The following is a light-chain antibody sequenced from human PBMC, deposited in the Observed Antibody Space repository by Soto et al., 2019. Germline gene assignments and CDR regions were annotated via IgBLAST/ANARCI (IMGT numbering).Light chain of an antibody. CDR1: QSVSSSY. J-gene: IGKJ2*01. Sequence: EIVLTQSPGTLSLSPGERATLSCRASQSVSSSYLAWYQQKPGQAPRLLIYGASSRATGIPDRFSCSGSGTDFTLTIIRLDPEDFAVYYCQHYGSALLYTFGQGTKLEIK. CDR2: GAS. V-gene: IGKV3-20*01. CDR3: QHYGSALLYT.